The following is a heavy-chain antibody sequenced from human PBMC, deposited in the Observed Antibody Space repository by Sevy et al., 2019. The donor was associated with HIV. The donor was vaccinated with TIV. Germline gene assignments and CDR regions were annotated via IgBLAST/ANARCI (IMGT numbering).Heavy chain of an antibody. CDR1: GYTFTGYY. J-gene: IGHJ5*02. V-gene: IGHV1-2*07. CDR3: VGKYSLATLSENWFDP. Sequence: ASVKVSCKASGYTFTGYYMHWVRQAPGQGLEWMGWINGNSGDTKYAHKFQGRVTMTRDTSISTAYMELTRLTSDDTAVYYCVGKYSLATLSENWFDPWGQGTLVTVSS. CDR2: INGNSGDT. D-gene: IGHD2-15*01.